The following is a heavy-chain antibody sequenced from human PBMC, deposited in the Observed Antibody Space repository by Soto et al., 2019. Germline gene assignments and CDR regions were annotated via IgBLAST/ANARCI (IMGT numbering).Heavy chain of an antibody. V-gene: IGHV3-49*04. Sequence: GGSLRLSCTASGFTFGDYALSWVRQAPGKGLEWVAFIRSNAYGGTTEYAASVRGRFTFSRDDSKGIAYLQMNSLKTEDTAVYYCTTTPNVPIDYWGQGTLVTVSS. J-gene: IGHJ4*02. D-gene: IGHD6-6*01. CDR3: TTTPNVPIDY. CDR2: IRSNAYGGTT. CDR1: GFTFGDYA.